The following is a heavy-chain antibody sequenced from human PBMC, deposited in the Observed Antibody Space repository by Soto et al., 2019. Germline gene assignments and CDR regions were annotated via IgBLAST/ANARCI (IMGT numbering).Heavy chain of an antibody. CDR1: GGSISSSSYY. V-gene: IGHV4-39*01. Sequence: SETLSLTCTVSGGSISSSSYYWGWIRQPPGKGLEWIGSIYYSGSTYYNPSLKSRVTISVDTSKNQFSLKLSSVTAADTAVYYCARSKKLRRHRHDAFDIWGQGTMVTVSS. CDR2: IYYSGST. J-gene: IGHJ3*02. CDR3: ARSKKLRRHRHDAFDI.